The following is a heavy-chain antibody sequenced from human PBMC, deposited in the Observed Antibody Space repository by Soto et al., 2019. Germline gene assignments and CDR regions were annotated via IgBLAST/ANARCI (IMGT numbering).Heavy chain of an antibody. CDR1: GGSISRYY. Sequence: SETLSLTCTVSGGSISRYYWSWIRQPPGEGLEWIGYIYYSVSTNYNPSLKSRVTISVDTSKNQFSLKLSSVTAADTAVYYCASLDIAEAGPYFDYWGQGTLVLVSS. V-gene: IGHV4-59*08. J-gene: IGHJ4*02. D-gene: IGHD6-13*01. CDR2: IYYSVST. CDR3: ASLDIAEAGPYFDY.